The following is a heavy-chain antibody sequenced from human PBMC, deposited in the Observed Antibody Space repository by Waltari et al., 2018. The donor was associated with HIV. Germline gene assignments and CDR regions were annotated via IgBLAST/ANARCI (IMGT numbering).Heavy chain of an antibody. V-gene: IGHV1-46*01. CDR3: ARAKPENSAWVAVTPYYFDY. J-gene: IGHJ4*02. CDR2: INPSGGST. CDR1: GYTFTSYY. D-gene: IGHD2-15*01. Sequence: QVQLVQSGAEVKKPGASVKVSCKASGYTFTSYYMHWVRQAPGQGLEWMGIINPSGGSTSYAQKFQGRVTMTRDTSTSTVYMELSSLRSEDTAVYYCARAKPENSAWVAVTPYYFDYWGQGTLVTVSS.